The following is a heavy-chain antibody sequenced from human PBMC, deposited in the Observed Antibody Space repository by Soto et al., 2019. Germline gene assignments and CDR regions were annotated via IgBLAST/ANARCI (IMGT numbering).Heavy chain of an antibody. CDR3: ARQSLYYYDSSGYSHDFDY. V-gene: IGHV4-4*02. CDR2: IYHSGST. Sequence: SETLSLTCAVSGGSISSSNWWSWVRQPPGKGLEWIGEIYHSGSTNYNPSLKSRVTISVDKSKNQFSLKLSSVTAADTAVYYCARQSLYYYDSSGYSHDFDYWGQGTLVTVSS. J-gene: IGHJ4*02. CDR1: GGSISSSNW. D-gene: IGHD3-22*01.